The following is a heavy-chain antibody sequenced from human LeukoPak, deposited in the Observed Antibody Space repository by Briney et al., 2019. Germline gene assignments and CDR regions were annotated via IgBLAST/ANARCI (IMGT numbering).Heavy chain of an antibody. V-gene: IGHV4-34*01. J-gene: IGHJ4*02. CDR1: GGSIRSYY. CDR2: INHSGST. Sequence: PSETLSLTCTVSGGSIRSYYWSWIRQPPGKGLEWIGEINHSGSTNYNPSLKSRVTISVDTSKNQFSLKLSSVTAADTAVYYCARAAGYASFDYWGQGTLVTVSS. CDR3: ARAAGYASFDY. D-gene: IGHD5-12*01.